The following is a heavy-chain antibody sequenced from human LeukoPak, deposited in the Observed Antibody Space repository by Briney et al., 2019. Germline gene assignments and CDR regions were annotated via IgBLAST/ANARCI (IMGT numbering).Heavy chain of an antibody. Sequence: SETLSLTCTVSGGSISSYYWSWIRQPAGKGLEWIGRIYTSGSTNYNPSLKSRVTMSVDTSKNQFSLKLSSVTAAGTAVYYCVVVAATLNGAFDIWGQGTMVTVSS. J-gene: IGHJ3*02. CDR3: VVVAATLNGAFDI. CDR1: GGSISSYY. CDR2: IYTSGST. V-gene: IGHV4-4*07. D-gene: IGHD2-15*01.